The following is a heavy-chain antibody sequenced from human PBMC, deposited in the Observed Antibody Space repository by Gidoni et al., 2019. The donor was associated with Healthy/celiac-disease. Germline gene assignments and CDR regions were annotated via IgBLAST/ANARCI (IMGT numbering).Heavy chain of an antibody. CDR2: MSYDGSNK. CDR3: ARGDYSNHGAYYYGMDV. CDR1: GFTFSSYG. J-gene: IGHJ6*02. Sequence: QVQLVESGGGGGQRGRSVRLSCAASGFTFSSYGMHWVRQAPGKGLEWVAVMSYDGSNKYYADSVKGRFTISRDNSKNTLYLQMTSLRAAATAVYYCARGDYSNHGAYYYGMDVWGQGTTVTVSS. D-gene: IGHD4-4*01. V-gene: IGHV3-30*03.